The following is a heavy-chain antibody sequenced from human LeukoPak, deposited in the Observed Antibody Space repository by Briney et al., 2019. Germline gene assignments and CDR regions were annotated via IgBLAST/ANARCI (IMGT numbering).Heavy chain of an antibody. Sequence: SQTLSLTCAISGDSVSSNSAAWNWIRQSPSRGLEWLGRTYYRSKWYNDYAVSVKSRITISPDTSKNQFSLQLNSVTPEDTAVYYCARDGVVYAIAAGHWFDPWGQGTLVTVSS. CDR2: TYYRSKWYN. CDR3: ARDGVVYAIAAGHWFDP. J-gene: IGHJ5*02. V-gene: IGHV6-1*01. D-gene: IGHD2-8*02. CDR1: GDSVSSNSAA.